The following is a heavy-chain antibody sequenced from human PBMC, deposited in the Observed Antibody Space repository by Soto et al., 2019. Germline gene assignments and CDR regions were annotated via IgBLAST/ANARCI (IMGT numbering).Heavy chain of an antibody. V-gene: IGHV4-30-2*01. D-gene: IGHD3-16*01. CDR2: IDPRGDT. J-gene: IGHJ3*02. CDR3: GRDHYENYEYDAFDI. Sequence: QLQVQESGSGLVKPSQTLSLTCTVSGGSITSGVYSWSWIRQPPGKALEWIGCIDPRGDTNYNPSLKSRVTISMDGTKNHLSLNQNSVTAADTAVYYCGRDHYENYEYDAFDIWGQGTMVTVSS. CDR1: GGSITSGVYS.